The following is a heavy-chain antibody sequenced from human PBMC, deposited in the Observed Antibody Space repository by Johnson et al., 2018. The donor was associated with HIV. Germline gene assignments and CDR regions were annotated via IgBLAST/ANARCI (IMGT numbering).Heavy chain of an antibody. CDR2: INSDGSST. J-gene: IGHJ3*02. V-gene: IGHV3-74*01. CDR1: GFTFSSYW. Sequence: VQVVESGGGLVQPGGSLRLSCAASGFTFSSYWMHWVRQAPGKGLVWVSRINSDGSSTSYADSVKGRFTISRDNAKNTLYLQMNSLRAEDTAVYYCARPNFLYENDAFDIWGQGTMVTVSS. CDR3: ARPNFLYENDAFDI. D-gene: IGHD2-2*02.